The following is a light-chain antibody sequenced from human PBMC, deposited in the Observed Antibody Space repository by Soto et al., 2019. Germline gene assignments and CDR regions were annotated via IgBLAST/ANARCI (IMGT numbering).Light chain of an antibody. Sequence: EIVLTQSPGTLSLSPGERATFSCRASQGVSSAYLAWYQQKPGQAPRLLIYGASYRATGIPDRFSASGSGTDFTLTISRLEPEDFAVYYCQQYGSSPLTFGGGTKVDIK. CDR3: QQYGSSPLT. J-gene: IGKJ4*01. CDR1: QGVSSAY. CDR2: GAS. V-gene: IGKV3-20*01.